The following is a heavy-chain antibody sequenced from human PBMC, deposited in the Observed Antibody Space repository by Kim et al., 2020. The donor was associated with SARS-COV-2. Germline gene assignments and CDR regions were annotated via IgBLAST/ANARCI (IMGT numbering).Heavy chain of an antibody. Sequence: ADSGEGRFTSSRDKSKNTLYLQMNSLRAGDTAVYYCARGRSGSYYYGMDVWGQGTTVTVSS. J-gene: IGHJ6*02. V-gene: IGHV3-30*01. CDR3: ARGRSGSYYYGMDV. D-gene: IGHD1-26*01.